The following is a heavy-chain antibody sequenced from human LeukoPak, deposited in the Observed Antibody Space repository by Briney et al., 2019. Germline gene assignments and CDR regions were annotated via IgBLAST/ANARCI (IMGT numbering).Heavy chain of an antibody. CDR2: ISSSGSYA. V-gene: IGHV3-11*05. Sequence: GGSLRLSCAASGFTFSDYYMSWIRQAPGKGLEWVTYISSSGSYANYADSVKGRFTISRDNAKNSLSLQMNSLRAEDTAVHYCARVGSIAAAGTSDYWGQGTLVTVSS. CDR3: ARVGSIAAAGTSDY. CDR1: GFTFSDYY. J-gene: IGHJ4*02. D-gene: IGHD6-13*01.